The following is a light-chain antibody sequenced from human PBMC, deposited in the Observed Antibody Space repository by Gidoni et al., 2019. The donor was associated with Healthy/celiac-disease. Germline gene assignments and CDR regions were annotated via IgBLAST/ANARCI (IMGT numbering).Light chain of an antibody. Sequence: EIVLTQYPGTLSLSPGESATLSCRASQSVSSSYLAWYQQKPGQAPRLLIYGASSRATGIPDRFSGSGSGTDFTLTISRLEPEDFAVYYCQQYGSSPPLTFGGGTKVEIK. V-gene: IGKV3-20*01. CDR1: QSVSSSY. CDR3: QQYGSSPPLT. J-gene: IGKJ4*01. CDR2: GAS.